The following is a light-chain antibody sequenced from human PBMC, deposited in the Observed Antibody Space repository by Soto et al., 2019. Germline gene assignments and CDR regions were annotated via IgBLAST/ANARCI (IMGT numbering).Light chain of an antibody. CDR3: QQCGSSPLIT. CDR1: QSVSSSY. Sequence: EIVLTQSPDTLSLSPGERATLSSRASQSVSSSYLAWYQQKPGQAPRLLIFGASSRATGVSDRFSGSGAGTDFTLTISRLEPEDFAVYYCQQCGSSPLITFGQGTRLE. CDR2: GAS. J-gene: IGKJ5*01. V-gene: IGKV3-20*01.